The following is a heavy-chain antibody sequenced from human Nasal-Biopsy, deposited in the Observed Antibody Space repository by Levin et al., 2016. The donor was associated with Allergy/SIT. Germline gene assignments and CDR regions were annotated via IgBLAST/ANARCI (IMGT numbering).Heavy chain of an antibody. CDR2: ISRVSNDI. CDR3: ARRGIASIYAPLDF. CDR1: GFTFNMYT. J-gene: IGHJ4*02. D-gene: IGHD5-12*01. Sequence: SLRLSCEASGFTFNMYTMNWVRQAPGQGLQWVSSISRVSNDIYYTDSVKGRFTISRVNAKNSLYLQMNSLRVEDTAVYYCARRGIASIYAPLDFWGRGALVTVS. V-gene: IGHV3-21*01.